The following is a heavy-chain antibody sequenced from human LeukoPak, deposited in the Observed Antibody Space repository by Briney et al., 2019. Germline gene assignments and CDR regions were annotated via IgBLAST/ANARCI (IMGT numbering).Heavy chain of an antibody. CDR2: ISDSGGTT. V-gene: IGHV3-23*01. D-gene: IGHD4-17*01. Sequence: PWGSLRLSCAASGFTFSNYAMSWVRQAPGKGLEWVSIISDSGGTTYYADSVKGRFTISRDNSKNTLYLQMNSLRAEDTAVFYCVKDPYADYGDYTWGQGTLVTVSS. CDR1: GFTFSNYA. J-gene: IGHJ5*02. CDR3: VKDPYADYGDYT.